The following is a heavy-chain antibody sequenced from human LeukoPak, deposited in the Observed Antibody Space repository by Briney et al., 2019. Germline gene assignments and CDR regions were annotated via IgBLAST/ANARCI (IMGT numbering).Heavy chain of an antibody. CDR3: SSGCDALDI. J-gene: IGHJ3*02. CDR2: MDAKSGKT. D-gene: IGHD3-10*01. Sequence: GASVKVSCKTSGYTFTTYVINWVRQAPGQGLEWMGGMDAKSGKTAYSQKFLGRVTITRNTSISTAYMEVSSLRSEDTAVYYYSSGCDALDIWGQGTKVTVSS. V-gene: IGHV1-8*01. CDR1: GYTFTTYV.